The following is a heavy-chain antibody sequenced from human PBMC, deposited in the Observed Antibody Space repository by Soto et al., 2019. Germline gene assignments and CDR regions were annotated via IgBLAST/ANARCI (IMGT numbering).Heavy chain of an antibody. J-gene: IGHJ5*02. CDR3: ARQRLRFLEWLSDEYNWFDP. D-gene: IGHD3-3*01. CDR1: GGSISSSSYY. Sequence: SETLSLTCTVSGGSISSSSYYWGWIRQPPGKGLEWIGSIYYSGSTYYNPSLKSRVTIAVDTSKNQFSLKLSSVTAADTAVYYCARQRLRFLEWLSDEYNWFDPWGQGTLVTVSS. CDR2: IYYSGST. V-gene: IGHV4-39*01.